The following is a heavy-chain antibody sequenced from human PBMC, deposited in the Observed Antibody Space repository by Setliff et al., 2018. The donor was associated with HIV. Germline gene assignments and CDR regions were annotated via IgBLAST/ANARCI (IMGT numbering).Heavy chain of an antibody. CDR2: IYYSGSP. D-gene: IGHD3-10*01. J-gene: IGHJ4*02. Sequence: SETLSLTCTVSNGSISNYYWSWIRQPPGKGLQWIGYIYYSGSPNYNPSLKSRVTISVDRSKNQVSLEVTSVTAADTAVYYCARTYYYGSGSYYSQGYYFDYWGQGTLVTVSS. CDR1: NGSISNYY. V-gene: IGHV4-59*12. CDR3: ARTYYYGSGSYYSQGYYFDY.